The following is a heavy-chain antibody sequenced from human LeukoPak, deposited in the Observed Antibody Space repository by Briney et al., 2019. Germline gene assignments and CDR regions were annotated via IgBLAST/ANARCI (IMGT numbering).Heavy chain of an antibody. J-gene: IGHJ5*02. CDR2: INHSGST. CDR1: GGSFSGYY. Sequence: PSETLXLTCAVYGGSFSGYYWSWIRQPPGKGLEWIGEINHSGSTNYNPSLKSGVTISVDTSKNQFSLKLSSVTAADTAVYYCAIHIVVVPAAKKKNWFDPWGQGTLVTVSS. D-gene: IGHD2-2*01. V-gene: IGHV4-34*01. CDR3: AIHIVVVPAAKKKNWFDP.